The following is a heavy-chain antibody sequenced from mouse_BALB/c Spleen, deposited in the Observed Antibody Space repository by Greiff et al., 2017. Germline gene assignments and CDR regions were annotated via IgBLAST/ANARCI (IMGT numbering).Heavy chain of an antibody. D-gene: IGHD1-1*01. V-gene: IGHV10-1*02. J-gene: IGHJ4*01. CDR2: IRSKSNNYAT. CDR1: GFTFNTYA. CDR3: VRQRAHYYGSSYGAMDY. Sequence: EVNVVESGGGLVQPKGSLKLSCAASGFTFNTYAMNWVRQAPGKGLEWVARIRSKSNNYATYYADSVKDRFTISRDDSQSMLYLQMNNLKTEDTAMYYCVRQRAHYYGSSYGAMDYWGQGTSVTVSS.